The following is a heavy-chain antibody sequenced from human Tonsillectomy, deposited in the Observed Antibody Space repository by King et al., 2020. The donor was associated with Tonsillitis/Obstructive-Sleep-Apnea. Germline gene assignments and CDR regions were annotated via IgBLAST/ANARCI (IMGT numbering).Heavy chain of an antibody. CDR1: GYCFPSYW. V-gene: IGHV5-51*01. Sequence: FQLVQSGAEVKKPGESLRISCKGFGYCFPSYWIAWVRQMPGRGLEWMGIIYPGDSDTRYSPSFQGQVTISADKSIRTAYLQWNNLKTSDTAIYYCARPTGDGSGGNCYSDDWGQGTLVTVSS. CDR3: ARPTGDGSGGNCYSDD. J-gene: IGHJ4*02. D-gene: IGHD2-15*01. CDR2: IYPGDSDT.